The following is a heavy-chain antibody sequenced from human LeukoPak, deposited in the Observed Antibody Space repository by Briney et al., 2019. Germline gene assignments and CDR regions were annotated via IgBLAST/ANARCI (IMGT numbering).Heavy chain of an antibody. V-gene: IGHV3-23*01. CDR2: ISGSGGST. D-gene: IGHD3-22*01. J-gene: IGHJ4*02. CDR3: AKARVYDRKLLGY. Sequence: GGSLRLSCAASGFTVSSNYMSWVRQAPGKGLEWVSAISGSGGSTYYADSVKGRFTISRDNSKNTLYLQMNSLRAEDTAVYYCAKARVYDRKLLGYWGQGTLVTVSS. CDR1: GFTVSSNY.